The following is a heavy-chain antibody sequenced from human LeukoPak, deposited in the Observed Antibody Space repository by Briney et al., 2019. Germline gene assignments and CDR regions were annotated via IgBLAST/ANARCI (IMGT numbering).Heavy chain of an antibody. V-gene: IGHV1-2*02. Sequence: ASVKVSCKASGYTFTGYYMHWVRQAPGQGLEWMGWINPNSGGTNYAQKFQGRVTMTRDTSIGTAYMELSRLRSDDTAVYYCARVGITMIVVVTPDAFDIWGQGTMVTVSS. CDR1: GYTFTGYY. J-gene: IGHJ3*02. D-gene: IGHD3-22*01. CDR2: INPNSGGT. CDR3: ARVGITMIVVVTPDAFDI.